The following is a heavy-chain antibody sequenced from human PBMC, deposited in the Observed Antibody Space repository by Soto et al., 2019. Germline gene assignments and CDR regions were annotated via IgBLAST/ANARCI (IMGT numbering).Heavy chain of an antibody. CDR3: ARSLSYYYGSGRLYYYYGMDV. Sequence: SETLSLTCAVSGGSISSGGYSWSWIRQPPGKGLEWIGYIYHSGSTYYNPSLKSRVTISVDTSKNQFSLKLSSVTAADTAVYYCARSLSYYYGSGRLYYYYGMDVWGQWTTVT. D-gene: IGHD3-10*01. CDR1: GGSISSGGYS. CDR2: IYHSGST. V-gene: IGHV4-30-2*02. J-gene: IGHJ6*02.